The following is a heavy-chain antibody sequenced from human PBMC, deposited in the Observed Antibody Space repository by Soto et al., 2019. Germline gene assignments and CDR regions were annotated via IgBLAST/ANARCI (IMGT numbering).Heavy chain of an antibody. D-gene: IGHD3-10*01. J-gene: IGHJ4*02. CDR3: AISSPLGSGSYWTEHY. CDR2: FDPEDGET. V-gene: IGHV1-24*01. Sequence: QVQLVQSGAEVKKPGASVKVSCKVSGYTLTELSMHWVRQAPGKGLEWMGGFDPEDGETIYAQKFQCRVTMTEDTSTDTAYMELSSLRSEDTAVYYCAISSPLGSGSYWTEHYWGQGTLVTVSS. CDR1: GYTLTELS.